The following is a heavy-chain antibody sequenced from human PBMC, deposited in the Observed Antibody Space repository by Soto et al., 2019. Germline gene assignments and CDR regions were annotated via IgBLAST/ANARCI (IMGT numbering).Heavy chain of an antibody. J-gene: IGHJ4*02. Sequence: EVQLLESGGGLVQPGGSLRLSCAASGFTFFSYAMTWVRQAPGRGLEWVSSISSNGDTTDYAASVKGRFTISRDNSKNTLYLQMNNLRAEDTAVIFCATPIGKEHCRGGRCYSGGDYWGQGTLVTVSS. CDR3: ATPIGKEHCRGGRCYSGGDY. D-gene: IGHD2-15*01. V-gene: IGHV3-23*01. CDR1: GFTFFSYA. CDR2: ISSNGDTT.